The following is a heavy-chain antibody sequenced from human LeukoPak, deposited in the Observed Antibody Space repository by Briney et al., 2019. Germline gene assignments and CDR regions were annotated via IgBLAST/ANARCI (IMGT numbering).Heavy chain of an antibody. CDR2: INPGSGGT. Sequence: ASVKVSCKASEYTFTVYYMHWVRQAPGQGLEWLGWINPGSGGTNYAQKFQGRVTMTRDTSISTAYMELRRLRSDDTAVYYCARGGSFGSYWGQGTLITVSS. V-gene: IGHV1-2*02. CDR1: EYTFTVYY. J-gene: IGHJ4*02. CDR3: ARGGSFGSY. D-gene: IGHD3-10*01.